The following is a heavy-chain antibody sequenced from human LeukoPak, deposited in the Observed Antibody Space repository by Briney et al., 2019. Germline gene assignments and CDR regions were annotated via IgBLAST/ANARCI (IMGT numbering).Heavy chain of an antibody. D-gene: IGHD6-13*01. CDR3: ARDGWPGSSYYRPFDY. CDR1: GFTFSSYS. J-gene: IGHJ4*02. V-gene: IGHV3-21*01. CDR2: ISSGSGYI. Sequence: GGSLRLSCAASGFTFSSYSINWVRQAPGKGLEWVSSISSGSGYIYYADSVKGRFTISRDDAKSSLYLQMNSLRADDTAFYYCARDGWPGSSYYRPFDYWGQGTLVTVSS.